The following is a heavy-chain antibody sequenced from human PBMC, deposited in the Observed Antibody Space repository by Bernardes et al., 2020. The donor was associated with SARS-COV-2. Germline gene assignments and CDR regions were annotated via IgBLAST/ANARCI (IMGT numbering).Heavy chain of an antibody. CDR3: ATDDGEWFES. J-gene: IGHJ5*01. Sequence: GGSLRLSCVTSGFTFSDYTMHWVRRAPGKGLEWVAVIWHDGSREYYEDSVKGRFTISSDNSNNTLYLQMNSLRADDTALYHCATDDGEWFESWGQGTLVTVSS. CDR2: IWHDGSRE. CDR1: GFTFSDYT. V-gene: IGHV3-33*03. D-gene: IGHD4-17*01.